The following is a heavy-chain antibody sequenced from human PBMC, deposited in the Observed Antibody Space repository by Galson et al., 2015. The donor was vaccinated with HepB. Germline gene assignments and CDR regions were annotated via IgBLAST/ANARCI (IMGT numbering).Heavy chain of an antibody. V-gene: IGHV3-48*01. D-gene: IGHD3-9*01. CDR3: ARDSYDILTGYYLPDY. Sequence: LRLSCAASGFTFSSYSMNWVRQAPGKGLEWVSYISSSSTIYYADSVKGRFTISRDNAKNSLYLQMNSLRAEDTAVYYCARDSYDILTGYYLPDYWGQGTLVTVSS. CDR1: GFTFSSYS. J-gene: IGHJ4*02. CDR2: ISSSSTI.